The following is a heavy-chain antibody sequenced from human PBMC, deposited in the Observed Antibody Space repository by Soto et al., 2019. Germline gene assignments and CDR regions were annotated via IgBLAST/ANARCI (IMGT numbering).Heavy chain of an antibody. D-gene: IGHD3-9*01. J-gene: IGHJ4*02. CDR2: ISTDGSKT. V-gene: IGHV3-74*03. CDR3: AKEPSGIMIFPN. Sequence: PGGSLRLSCVASGFTLSSYWMYWVRQVPGKGPLWVSRISTDGSKTEYADSVKGRFTVSRDNSWNTLYLQMNSLRAEDTAVYYCAKEPSGIMIFPNWGQGTLVTVSS. CDR1: GFTLSSYW.